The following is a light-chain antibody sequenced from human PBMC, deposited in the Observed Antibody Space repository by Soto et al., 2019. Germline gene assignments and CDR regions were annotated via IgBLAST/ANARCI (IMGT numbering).Light chain of an antibody. CDR2: YVV. J-gene: IGLJ1*01. CDR1: GSDVGDFNY. Sequence: QSVLTQPASVSGSPGQSITISCTGTGSDVGDFNYVSWYQQHPGKAPKLMIYYVVNRPSGVSNRFSGSKSGNTASLTISGLQAEDEADYYCSSYRSSSTPYVFGTGTKVTVL. V-gene: IGLV2-14*03. CDR3: SSYRSSSTPYV.